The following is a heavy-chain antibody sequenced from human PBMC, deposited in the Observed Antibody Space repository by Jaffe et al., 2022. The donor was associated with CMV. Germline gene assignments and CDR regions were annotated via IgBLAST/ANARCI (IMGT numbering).Heavy chain of an antibody. D-gene: IGHD2-15*01. CDR2: INHSGST. J-gene: IGHJ4*02. CDR3: ARSGEVVAAVDY. V-gene: IGHV4-34*01. CDR1: GGSFSGYY. Sequence: QVQLQQWGAGLLKPSETLSLTCAVYGGSFSGYYWSWIRQPPGKGLEWIGEINHSGSTNYNPSLKSRVTISVDTSKNQFSLKLSSVTAADTAVYYCARSGEVVAAVDYWGQGTLVTVSS.